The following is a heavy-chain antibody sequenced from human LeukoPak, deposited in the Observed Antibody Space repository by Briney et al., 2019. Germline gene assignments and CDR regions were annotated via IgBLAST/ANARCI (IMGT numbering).Heavy chain of an antibody. Sequence: SETPSLTCTVSGDSIGSGGNFWTWLRQHPGKGLEYIGYIYYTGTASYNPSLQSRVVMSVNTSTKQFSLRLSSVTAADTAVYFCAREGTHPVYDVWGPGILVTVSS. D-gene: IGHD5/OR15-5a*01. CDR2: IYYTGTA. CDR1: GDSIGSGGNF. CDR3: AREGTHPVYDV. V-gene: IGHV4-31*03. J-gene: IGHJ4*02.